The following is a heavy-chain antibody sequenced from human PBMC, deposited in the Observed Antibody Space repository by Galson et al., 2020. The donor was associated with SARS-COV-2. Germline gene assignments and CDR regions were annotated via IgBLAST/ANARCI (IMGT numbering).Heavy chain of an antibody. CDR1: GFTVSSNY. Sequence: GGSLRLSCAASGFTVSSNYMSWVRQAPGKGLEWVSVIYSGGSTYYADSVKGRFTISRDNSKNTLYLQMNSLRAEDTAVYYCATDSSGYFGDFDYWGQGTLVTVFS. CDR2: IYSGGST. V-gene: IGHV3-53*01. D-gene: IGHD3-22*01. J-gene: IGHJ4*02. CDR3: ATDSSGYFGDFDY.